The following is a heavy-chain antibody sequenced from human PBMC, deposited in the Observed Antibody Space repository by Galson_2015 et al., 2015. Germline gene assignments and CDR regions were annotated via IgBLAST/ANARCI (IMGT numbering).Heavy chain of an antibody. V-gene: IGHV3-74*01. J-gene: IGHJ3*02. CDR3: ARWGTRSWHPFDI. CDR1: EFTFSTYW. D-gene: IGHD3-16*01. Sequence: SLRLSCAASEFTFSTYWMHWVRHVPGEGLVCVSRINPDGSVTVYADSVKGRLTISRDIAKNTLYLQMNSLRAEDTAVYYCARWGTRSWHPFDIWGQGTMVTVSS. CDR2: INPDGSVT.